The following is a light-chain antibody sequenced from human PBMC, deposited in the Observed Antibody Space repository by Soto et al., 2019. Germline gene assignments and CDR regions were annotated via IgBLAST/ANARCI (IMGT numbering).Light chain of an antibody. Sequence: EVVMTQSPATLSVSPGERATLSCRASQSVSSDLAWYQHKPGQAPRLLIDGASSRATGIPVRFSGSGSGTEFSLTISSLQSEDVAVYYCQHYKNRPLTFGGGTKVEIK. J-gene: IGKJ4*01. CDR3: QHYKNRPLT. CDR1: QSVSSD. V-gene: IGKV3-15*01. CDR2: GAS.